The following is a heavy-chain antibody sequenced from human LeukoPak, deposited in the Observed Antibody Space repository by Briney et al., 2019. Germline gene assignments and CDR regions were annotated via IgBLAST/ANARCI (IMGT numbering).Heavy chain of an antibody. D-gene: IGHD6-13*01. CDR1: GVSISSYY. J-gene: IGHJ4*02. Sequence: SETLSLTCTVSGVSISSYYWSWVRQPAGEGLEWIGRIYTSGSTNYKPPLKSRVTMSVDTSKNQFSLKLTSVTAADTAVYYCARDGVENSSWYPLDSWGPGTLVTVSS. CDR3: ARDGVENSSWYPLDS. CDR2: IYTSGST. V-gene: IGHV4-4*07.